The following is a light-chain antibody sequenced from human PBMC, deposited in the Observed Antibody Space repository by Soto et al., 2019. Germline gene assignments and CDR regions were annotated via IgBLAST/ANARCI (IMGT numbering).Light chain of an antibody. Sequence: EIVMTQSPATLSLSPGERATLSCRASQSVGKYLVWYQQKPGQAPRLLIYDTSSRATGVPDRYSASGSGTDFTLAISRLEPEDFAVFFCQQYGTSEIIFGQGTRLEI. J-gene: IGKJ5*01. CDR3: QQYGTSEII. V-gene: IGKV3-20*01. CDR1: QSVGKY. CDR2: DTS.